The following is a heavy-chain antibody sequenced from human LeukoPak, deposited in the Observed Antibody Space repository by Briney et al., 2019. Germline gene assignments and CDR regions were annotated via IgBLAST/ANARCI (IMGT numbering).Heavy chain of an antibody. V-gene: IGHV3-23*01. CDR2: ISGSGVST. CDR3: ARGGDFWSGYSRGYYMDV. Sequence: GGSLRLSCAASGFTFSSSEMNWVRQAPGKGLEWVSFISGSGVSTYYADSVKGRFTISRDNSKNTLYLQMNSLRAEDTGVYYCARGGDFWSGYSRGYYMDVWGKGTTVTVSS. J-gene: IGHJ6*03. CDR1: GFTFSSSE. D-gene: IGHD3-3*01.